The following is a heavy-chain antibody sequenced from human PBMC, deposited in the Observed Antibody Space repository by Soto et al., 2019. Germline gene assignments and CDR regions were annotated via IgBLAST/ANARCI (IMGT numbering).Heavy chain of an antibody. J-gene: IGHJ4*02. CDR2: VSAYNRNS. Sequence: QVQLVQSGSEVKKPGASVRVTCKASGYTFRNYGISWVREAPGQGLEWMGWVSAYNRNSNYAQKFEVRVIMTADTATSTAYLELRGLRSDDTAIYYCARDRQWEPLLYWGQGTLVTVSS. CDR1: GYTFRNYG. D-gene: IGHD1-26*01. CDR3: ARDRQWEPLLY. V-gene: IGHV1-18*01.